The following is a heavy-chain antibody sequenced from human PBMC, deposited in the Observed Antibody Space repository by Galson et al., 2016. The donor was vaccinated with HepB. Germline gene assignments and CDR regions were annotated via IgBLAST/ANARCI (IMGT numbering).Heavy chain of an antibody. V-gene: IGHV3-7*01. CDR2: IKPDGSDK. J-gene: IGHJ4*02. D-gene: IGHD1-20*01. CDR1: GFTFSSHW. Sequence: LRLSCAASGFTFSSHWMSWVRQAPGKGLEWVANIKPDGSDKYYVDSVKGRFTISRDNGKSSLFLQMNSLRAEDTAVYYCARDQPLTGSDCWGQGALVTVSS. CDR3: ARDQPLTGSDC.